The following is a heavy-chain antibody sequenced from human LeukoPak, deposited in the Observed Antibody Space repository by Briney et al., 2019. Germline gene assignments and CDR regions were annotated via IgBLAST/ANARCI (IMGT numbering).Heavy chain of an antibody. D-gene: IGHD3-9*01. Sequence: ASVKVSCKASGGTFSSYAISWVRQAPGQVLEWMGGIIPIFGTANYAQKFQGRVTITADESTSTAYMELSSLRSEDTAVYYCATCLRYFDWLQVAYFDYWGQGTLVTVSS. V-gene: IGHV1-69*13. CDR3: ATCLRYFDWLQVAYFDY. CDR1: GGTFSSYA. CDR2: IIPIFGTA. J-gene: IGHJ4*02.